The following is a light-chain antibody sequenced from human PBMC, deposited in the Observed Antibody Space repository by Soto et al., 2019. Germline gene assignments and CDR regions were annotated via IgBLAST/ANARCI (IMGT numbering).Light chain of an antibody. CDR3: QTWGTGPWV. Sequence: QPVLTQSPSASASLGASVRLTCTLSSGHSSYAIAWHQQQPEKGPRYLMKINSDGSHRKGDGIPDRFLGSSSGAERYLTISSLQSEDEADYYCQTWGTGPWVFGGGTKLTVL. V-gene: IGLV4-69*01. CDR2: INSDGSH. CDR1: SGHSSYA. J-gene: IGLJ3*02.